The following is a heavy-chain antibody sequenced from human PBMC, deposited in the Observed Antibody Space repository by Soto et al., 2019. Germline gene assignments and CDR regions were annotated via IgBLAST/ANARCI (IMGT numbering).Heavy chain of an antibody. CDR2: ISSSSSYI. D-gene: IGHD1-1*01. V-gene: IGHV3-21*06. CDR1: GFTFSSYS. CDR3: ASLPHPATTGTTLFWFDP. Sequence: PGGALSLSCSASGFTFSSYSINWVRQSQGKELEWASSISSSSSYIYYAESEKRRFTISRDNAKYSQNLQINSRKTEDTTVYYCASLPHPATTGTTLFWFDPWGQGSLVTVSS. J-gene: IGHJ5*02.